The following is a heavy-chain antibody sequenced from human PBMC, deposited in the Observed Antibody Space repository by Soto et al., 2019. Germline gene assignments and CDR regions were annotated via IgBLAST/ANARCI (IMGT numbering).Heavy chain of an antibody. CDR2: ISSSSSYI. D-gene: IGHD6-19*01. J-gene: IGHJ4*02. Sequence: GGSLRLSCAASGFTFSSYSMNWVRQAPGKGLEWVSSISSSSSYIYYADSVKGRFTISRDNAKNSLYLQMNSLRAEDTAVYYCARDIAVAGPRVYWGQGTLVTVSS. CDR1: GFTFSSYS. CDR3: ARDIAVAGPRVY. V-gene: IGHV3-21*01.